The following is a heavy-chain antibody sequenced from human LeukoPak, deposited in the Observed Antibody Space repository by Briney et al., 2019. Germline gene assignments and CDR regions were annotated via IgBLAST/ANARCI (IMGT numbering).Heavy chain of an antibody. J-gene: IGHJ4*02. V-gene: IGHV3-15*01. D-gene: IGHD2-15*01. CDR3: TTRRQDGW. CDR2: IKSKSDGGTM. Sequence: PGGSLRLSCVGSGFTFSDAWMSWVRQAPGKGLEWVGRIKSKSDGGTMDYAAPVKGRFTISRDDSRNTLYLQMNSLKTEDTAVYYCTTRRQDGWWGQGTLVTVS. CDR1: GFTFSDAW.